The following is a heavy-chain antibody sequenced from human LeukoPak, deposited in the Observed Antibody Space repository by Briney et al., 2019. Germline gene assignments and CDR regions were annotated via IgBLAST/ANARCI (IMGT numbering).Heavy chain of an antibody. J-gene: IGHJ6*03. CDR1: GVSISTGSYY. CDR2: IYSSGST. Sequence: SETLSLTCTVSGVSISTGSYYWRWIRQPAGKGLEWIGRIYSSGSTNYNPSLKSRVTMSVDTSKNQFSLMLSSVTAADTAVYYCARHANQLRVGYYYYYMDVWGKGTTVTISS. V-gene: IGHV4-61*02. CDR3: ARHANQLRVGYYYYYMDV. D-gene: IGHD2-8*01.